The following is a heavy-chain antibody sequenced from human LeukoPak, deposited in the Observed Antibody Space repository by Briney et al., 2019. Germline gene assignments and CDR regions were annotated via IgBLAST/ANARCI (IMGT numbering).Heavy chain of an antibody. Sequence: SETLSLTCNVSGASISSYYWSWIRQPPGKELEWIGYIYYSGSTSYNPSLASRVTMSVDTSKNQFSLNLSSVTAADTAVYYCARNFDSSGYYVYFDYWGQGALVTVSS. D-gene: IGHD3-22*01. CDR2: IYYSGST. V-gene: IGHV4-59*01. J-gene: IGHJ4*02. CDR1: GASISSYY. CDR3: ARNFDSSGYYVYFDY.